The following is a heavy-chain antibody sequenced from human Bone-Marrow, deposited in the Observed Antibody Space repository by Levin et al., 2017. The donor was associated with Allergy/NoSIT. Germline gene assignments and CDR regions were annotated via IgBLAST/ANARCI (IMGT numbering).Heavy chain of an antibody. V-gene: IGHV4-30-4*01. CDR2: MYYTGTT. CDR3: VRASSRITPPKYFDY. D-gene: IGHD2-15*01. CDR1: GDSISSGENY. Sequence: SETLSLTCTVSGDSISSGENYWSWIRQPPGKGLEWIGYMYYTGTTYFNPSLRSRGAISVDTSRNQFSLKVISVTAADSAVYYCVRASSRITPPKYFDYWGQGTLVTVSS. J-gene: IGHJ4*02.